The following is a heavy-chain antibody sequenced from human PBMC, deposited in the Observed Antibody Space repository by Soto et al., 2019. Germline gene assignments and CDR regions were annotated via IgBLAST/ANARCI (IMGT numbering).Heavy chain of an antibody. CDR1: GGTFSSYT. Sequence: QVQLVQSGAEVKKPGSSVKVSCKASGGTFSSYTISWVRQAPGQGLEWMGRIIPILGIANYAQKFQGRVTTTAHKSTSTAYMELSSLRSEDTAVYYCASDGYSSVDGMDVWGQGTTVTVSS. CDR2: IIPILGIA. V-gene: IGHV1-69*02. J-gene: IGHJ6*02. CDR3: ASDGYSSVDGMDV. D-gene: IGHD6-19*01.